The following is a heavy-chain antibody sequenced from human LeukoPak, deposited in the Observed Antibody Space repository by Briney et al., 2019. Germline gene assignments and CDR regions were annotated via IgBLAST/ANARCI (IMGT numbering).Heavy chain of an antibody. J-gene: IGHJ3*02. D-gene: IGHD2-2*01. CDR3: ARDVCSSTSCYGKDAFDI. CDR1: GGTFSSYA. Sequence: SVKVSCKASGGTFSSYAISWVRQAPGQGREWMGGIIPIFGTANYAQKFQGRVTITADKSTSTAYMELSSLRSEDTAVYYCARDVCSSTSCYGKDAFDIWGQGTMVTVSS. CDR2: IIPIFGTA. V-gene: IGHV1-69*06.